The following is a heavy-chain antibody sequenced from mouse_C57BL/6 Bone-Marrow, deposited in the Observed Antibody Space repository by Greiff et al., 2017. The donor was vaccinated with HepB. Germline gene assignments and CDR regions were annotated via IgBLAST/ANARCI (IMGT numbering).Heavy chain of an antibody. Sequence: VQLQQSGPELVKPGDSVKISCKASGYSFTGYYMNWVKQSPEKSLEWIGEINPSTGGTTYNQKFKAKATLTVDKSSSTAYMQLKSLTSEDSAVYYCARDYRFAYWGQGTLVTVSA. CDR1: GYSFTGYY. CDR3: ARDYRFAY. CDR2: INPSTGGT. J-gene: IGHJ3*01. V-gene: IGHV1-42*01. D-gene: IGHD2-4*01.